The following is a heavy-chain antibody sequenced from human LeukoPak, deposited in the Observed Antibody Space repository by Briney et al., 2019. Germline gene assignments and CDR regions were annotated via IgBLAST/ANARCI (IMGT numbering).Heavy chain of an antibody. V-gene: IGHV3-66*01. CDR1: GFTLSSNY. D-gene: IGHD3-10*01. CDR2: IYSGGST. J-gene: IGHJ6*03. Sequence: GGSLRLSCAASGFTLSSNYMSWVRQAPGQGLEWGSVIYSGGSTYYAASVRGRFTISRYNSKNTRYLQMKSLSAEHTAVYSCARGVVRVYYYYYMDVWGKGRTVTISS. CDR3: ARGVVRVYYYYYMDV.